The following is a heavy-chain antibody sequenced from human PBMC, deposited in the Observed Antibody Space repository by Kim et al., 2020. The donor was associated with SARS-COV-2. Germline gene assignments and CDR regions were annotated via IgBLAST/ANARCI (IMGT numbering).Heavy chain of an antibody. CDR3: GVDKYLWDYSQFND. CDR2: IKTKPEGGTT. D-gene: IGHD3-10*01. V-gene: IGHV3-15*01. CDR1: GLTFNNAW. J-gene: IGHJ4*02. Sequence: GGSLRLSCIASGLTFNNAWMSWVRQAPGKGLEWVGRIKTKPEGGTTDYAAPGKGRFIVSRDDSKDILYLQMSNLKTEDTDVYYCGVDKYLWDYSQFNDWGKAALVTVSA.